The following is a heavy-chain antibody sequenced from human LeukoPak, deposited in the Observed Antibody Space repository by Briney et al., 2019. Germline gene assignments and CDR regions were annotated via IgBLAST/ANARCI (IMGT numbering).Heavy chain of an antibody. CDR1: GFTFSSYW. V-gene: IGHV3-7*01. Sequence: TGGSLRLSCAASGFTFSSYWMSWVRQAPGKGLEWVANIKQDGSEKYYVDSVKGRFTISRDNAKNSLYLQMNSLRAEDTAVYYCARVSPYSSSWYWGIYYYYYMDVWGKGTTVTVSS. CDR2: IKQDGSEK. D-gene: IGHD6-13*01. CDR3: ARVSPYSSSWYWGIYYYYYMDV. J-gene: IGHJ6*03.